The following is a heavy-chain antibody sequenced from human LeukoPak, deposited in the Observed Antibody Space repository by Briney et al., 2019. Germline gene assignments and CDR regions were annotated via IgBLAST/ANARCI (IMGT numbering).Heavy chain of an antibody. D-gene: IGHD1-14*01. J-gene: IGHJ3*02. V-gene: IGHV1-18*04. CDR2: ISAYNGNT. Sequence: ASVKVSCKASGYTFTAYYMHWVRQAPGQGLEWMGWISAYNGNTNYAQKLQGRVTMTTDTSTSTAYMELRSLRSDDTAVYYCARAGRPEPGAFDIWGQGTMVTVSS. CDR3: ARAGRPEPGAFDI. CDR1: GYTFTAYY.